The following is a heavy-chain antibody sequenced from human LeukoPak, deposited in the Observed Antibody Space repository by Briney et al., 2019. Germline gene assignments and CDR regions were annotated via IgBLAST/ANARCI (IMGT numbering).Heavy chain of an antibody. D-gene: IGHD6-13*01. J-gene: IGHJ5*02. V-gene: IGHV3-48*01. Sequence: GGSLRLSCAASGFTFSTYSMNWVRQAPGKGLEWIPFISSSSTTIYYADSVKGRFTISRDNAKNSLFLQMNSLRAEDTAVYYCATRPDIAATGPGWFDPWGQGTLVTVSS. CDR3: ATRPDIAATGPGWFDP. CDR2: ISSSSTTI. CDR1: GFTFSTYS.